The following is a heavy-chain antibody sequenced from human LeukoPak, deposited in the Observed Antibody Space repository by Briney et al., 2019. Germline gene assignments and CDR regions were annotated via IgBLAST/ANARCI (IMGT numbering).Heavy chain of an antibody. J-gene: IGHJ4*02. D-gene: IGHD6-19*01. Sequence: PGRSLRLSCAASGFTFSSYGMHWVRQAPGKGLEWVAVISYDGSNKYYADSVKGRFTISRDNSKNMLYLQMNSLRGEDTAVYYCATTLDFIAVAVDYYFDYWGQGALVTVSS. CDR2: ISYDGSNK. CDR1: GFTFSSYG. V-gene: IGHV3-30*03. CDR3: ATTLDFIAVAVDYYFDY.